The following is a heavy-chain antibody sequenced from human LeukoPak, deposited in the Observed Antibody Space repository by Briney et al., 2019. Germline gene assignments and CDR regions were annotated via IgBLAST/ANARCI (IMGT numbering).Heavy chain of an antibody. V-gene: IGHV3-23*01. Sequence: GGSLRLSCAASGFTFSSYAMTWVRQAPGKGQEWVSAISGSGDSTYYADSVKGRFTTSRDNSKNTLYLQMNSLRAEDTAVYYCAKDQGYYGSGSYKEYFQHWGQGTLVTVSS. J-gene: IGHJ1*01. CDR1: GFTFSSYA. CDR3: AKDQGYYGSGSYKEYFQH. D-gene: IGHD3-10*01. CDR2: ISGSGDST.